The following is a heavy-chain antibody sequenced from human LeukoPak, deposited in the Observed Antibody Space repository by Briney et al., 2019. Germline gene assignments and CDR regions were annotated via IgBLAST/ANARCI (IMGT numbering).Heavy chain of an antibody. V-gene: IGHV4-39*07. J-gene: IGHJ4*02. Sequence: SETLSLTCTVSGGPLSSSSYYWGWIRQPPGKGLEWIGSIYYSGSTYYNPSLKSRVTISVDTSKNQFSLKLTSVTAADTAVYYCAREGLISIVRGVNFGYWGQGTLVSVSS. CDR3: AREGLISIVRGVNFGY. D-gene: IGHD3-10*01. CDR2: IYYSGST. CDR1: GGPLSSSSYY.